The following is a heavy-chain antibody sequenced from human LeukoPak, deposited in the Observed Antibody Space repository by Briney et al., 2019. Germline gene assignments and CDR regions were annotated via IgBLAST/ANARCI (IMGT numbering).Heavy chain of an antibody. CDR1: GGSFSGYY. CDR2: INHSGST. CDR3: ATTGTDQIGYYYYGMDV. Sequence: SETLSLTCAVYGGSFSGYYWSWIRQPPGKGLEWIGEINHSGSTNYNPSLKSRVTISVDTSKNQFSLKLSSVTAADTAVYYCATTGTDQIGYYYYGMDVWGQGTTVTVSS. V-gene: IGHV4-34*01. D-gene: IGHD1-14*01. J-gene: IGHJ6*02.